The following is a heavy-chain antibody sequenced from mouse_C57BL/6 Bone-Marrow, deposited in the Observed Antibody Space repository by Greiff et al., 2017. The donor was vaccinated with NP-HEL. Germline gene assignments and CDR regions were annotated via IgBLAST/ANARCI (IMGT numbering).Heavy chain of an antibody. V-gene: IGHV1-59*01. Sequence: QVQLQQPGAELVRPGTSVKLSCKASGYTFTSYWMHWVKQRPGQGLEWIGVIDPSDSYTNYNQKVKGKATLTVDTSSSTAYMQLSSLTSEDSAVYYCARGESRGFAYWGQGTLVTVSA. CDR1: GYTFTSYW. CDR2: IDPSDSYT. J-gene: IGHJ3*01. CDR3: ARGESRGFAY.